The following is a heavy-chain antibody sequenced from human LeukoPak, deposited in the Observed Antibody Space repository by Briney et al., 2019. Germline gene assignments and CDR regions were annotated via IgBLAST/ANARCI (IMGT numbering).Heavy chain of an antibody. Sequence: SQTLSLTCAISGDSVSSNSAAWNWIRQSPSRGLEWLGRTYYRSKWYNDHAVSVKSRITINPDTSKNQFSLQLNSVTPEDTAVYYCARERRELLWFGELLQNWFDPWGQGTLVTVSS. CDR3: ARERRELLWFGELLQNWFDP. D-gene: IGHD3-10*01. J-gene: IGHJ5*02. V-gene: IGHV6-1*01. CDR2: TYYRSKWYN. CDR1: GDSVSSNSAA.